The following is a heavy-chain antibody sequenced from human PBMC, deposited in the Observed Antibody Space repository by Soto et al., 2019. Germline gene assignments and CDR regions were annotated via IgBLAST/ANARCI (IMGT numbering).Heavy chain of an antibody. CDR3: ARGPDVFNAVDY. V-gene: IGHV3-74*01. Sequence: QLVESGGGLVQPGGSLRLSCAASGFTFSSFWMHWVRQVPGKGLVWVSRINIDGSFTTYADSVKGRFTISRDNAKNTLFLQMNSLRAEDTAVYYCARGPDVFNAVDYWGRGTLVTVSS. CDR1: GFTFSSFW. J-gene: IGHJ4*02. CDR2: INIDGSFT.